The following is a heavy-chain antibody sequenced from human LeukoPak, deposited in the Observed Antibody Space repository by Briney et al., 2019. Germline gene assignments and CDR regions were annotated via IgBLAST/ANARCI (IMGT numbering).Heavy chain of an antibody. CDR1: GFTFSSYA. CDR3: ARDRGYCSGGSCSYYYGMDV. CDR2: ISYDGSNK. J-gene: IGHJ6*02. V-gene: IGHV3-30-3*01. D-gene: IGHD2-15*01. Sequence: PGRSLRLSCAASGFTFSSYAMHWVRQAPGKGLEWVAVISYDGSNKYYADSVKGRFTISRDNSKNTLYLQMNSLRAEDTAVYYCARDRGYCSGGSCSYYYGMDVWGQGTTVTVSS.